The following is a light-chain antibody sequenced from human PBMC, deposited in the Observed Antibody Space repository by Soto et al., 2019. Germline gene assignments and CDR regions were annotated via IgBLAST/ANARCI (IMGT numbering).Light chain of an antibody. CDR2: AAS. Sequence: DIQMTQYPSSLSASVGDSVTITCRASQSISSYLNWYQQKPGKAPKLLIYAASSLQSGVPSRFSGSGSGTDFTLTISSLQPEDFATYYCQQSYSTPHTVGQGNKLEIK. V-gene: IGKV1-39*01. J-gene: IGKJ2*01. CDR3: QQSYSTPHT. CDR1: QSISSY.